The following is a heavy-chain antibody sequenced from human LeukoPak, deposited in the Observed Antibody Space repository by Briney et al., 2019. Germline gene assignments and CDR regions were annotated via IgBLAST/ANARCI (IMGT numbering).Heavy chain of an antibody. V-gene: IGHV3-23*01. J-gene: IGHJ4*02. D-gene: IGHD3-3*01. CDR1: GFSFRSYA. Sequence: GGSLRLSCAASGFSFRSYAMSWVRQAPGMGLEWVSAISGSGGTTDYADSVKGRFTISRDNSKNTLYLQMNSLRAEDTAVYYCATAAGADFFDYWGEGTLVTVSS. CDR2: ISGSGGTT. CDR3: ATAAGADFFDY.